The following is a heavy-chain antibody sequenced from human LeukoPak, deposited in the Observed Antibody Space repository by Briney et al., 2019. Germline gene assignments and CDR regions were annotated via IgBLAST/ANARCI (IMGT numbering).Heavy chain of an antibody. CDR3: ARGQYYYDSSGYFDY. Sequence: GGSLRLSCVASGFTFSTYAMSWVRQAPGKGLEWVSSISGSGGSTYYADSVKGRFTISRDNSKNTLYLQMNSLRAEDTAVYYCARGQYYYDSSGYFDYWGQGTLVTVSS. D-gene: IGHD3-22*01. CDR1: GFTFSTYA. V-gene: IGHV3-23*01. J-gene: IGHJ4*02. CDR2: ISGSGGST.